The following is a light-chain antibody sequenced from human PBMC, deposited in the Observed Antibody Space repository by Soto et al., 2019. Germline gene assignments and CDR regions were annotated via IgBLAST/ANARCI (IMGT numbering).Light chain of an antibody. CDR1: SSDVGGYNY. CDR2: DVN. J-gene: IGLJ2*01. Sequence: QSVLTQPASVSGSPGQSITISCSGTSSDVGGYNYVSWYQQHPGKAPKVMIYDVNNRPSGVSNRFSGSKSGNTASLTISGLQAEDEADYYCNSYTSSSTLVFGGGTKLTVL. CDR3: NSYTSSSTLV. V-gene: IGLV2-14*01.